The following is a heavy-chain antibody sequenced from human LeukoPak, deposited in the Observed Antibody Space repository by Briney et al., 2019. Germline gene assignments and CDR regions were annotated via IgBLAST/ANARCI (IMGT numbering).Heavy chain of an antibody. CDR3: ARVMYYYDTSGYLDY. D-gene: IGHD3-22*01. CDR1: GFTFSSYV. CDR2: IYSGGST. J-gene: IGHJ4*02. Sequence: PGGSLRLSCAASGFTFSSYVMSWVRQAPGKGLEWVSVIYSGGSTYYADSVKGRFTISRDDAKNSLYLQMNSLRVEDTAVYYCARVMYYYDTSGYLDYWGQGTLVTVSS. V-gene: IGHV3-66*01.